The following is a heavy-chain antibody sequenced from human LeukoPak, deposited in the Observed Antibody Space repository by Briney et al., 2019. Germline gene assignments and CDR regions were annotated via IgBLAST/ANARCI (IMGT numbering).Heavy chain of an antibody. CDR2: IYSGGST. V-gene: IGHV3-66*01. CDR3: AKEPYDSSGYSTPDY. J-gene: IGHJ4*02. Sequence: PGGSLRLSCAASGFTVSSNYMSWVRQAPGKGLEWVSVIYSGGSTYYADSVKGRFTISRDNSKNTLYLQMNSLRAEDTAVYYCAKEPYDSSGYSTPDYWGQGTLVTVSS. CDR1: GFTVSSNY. D-gene: IGHD3-22*01.